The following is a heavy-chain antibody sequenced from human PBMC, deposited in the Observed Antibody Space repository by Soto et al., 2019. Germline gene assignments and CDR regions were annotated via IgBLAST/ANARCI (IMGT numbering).Heavy chain of an antibody. CDR3: AGQRRGSSGDCEYFAD. CDR2: MFYSGSP. J-gene: IGHJ1*01. CDR1: GGSVSSSRYY. Sequence: QLQESGPGLVKPSETLSLTCLVSGGSVSSSRYYWGWIRQSPGKGLEWIGTMFYSGSPYYNPSLQSRVTISVDTSENQLSLNLNSVTAADTAVYYCAGQRRGSSGDCEYFADWGQGTLVTASS. D-gene: IGHD3-22*01. V-gene: IGHV4-39*01.